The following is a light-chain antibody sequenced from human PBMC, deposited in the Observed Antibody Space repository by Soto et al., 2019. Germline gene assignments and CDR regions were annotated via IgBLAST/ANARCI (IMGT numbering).Light chain of an antibody. J-gene: IGLJ2*01. Sequence: QSALTQPRSVSGSPGQSVTISCTGTSSDVGGYNYVSCHQQHPGKAPKLMIYDVSKRPSGVPDRFSGSKSGNTASLTISGLQADDEADYYCSSYAGSFYVLFGGGTKLTVL. CDR2: DVS. CDR1: SSDVGGYNY. CDR3: SSYAGSFYVL. V-gene: IGLV2-11*01.